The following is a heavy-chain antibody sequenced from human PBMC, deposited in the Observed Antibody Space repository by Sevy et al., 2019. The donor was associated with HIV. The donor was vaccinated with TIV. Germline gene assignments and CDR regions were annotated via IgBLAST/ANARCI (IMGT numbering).Heavy chain of an antibody. CDR2: ISFDGSNK. V-gene: IGHV3-30*04. CDR1: GFTFSGYA. D-gene: IGHD1-7*01. J-gene: IGHJ6*02. CDR3: ARRGDWNSDDFDRPPLYHYGMDV. Sequence: GGSLRLSCKPSGFTFSGYALHWIRQAPGKRLEWLAVISFDGSNKYYADSLEGRFTISRDNFKDTLYLHMNSLTTDDTAVYFCARRGDWNSDDFDRPPLYHYGMDVWGQGIAVTASS.